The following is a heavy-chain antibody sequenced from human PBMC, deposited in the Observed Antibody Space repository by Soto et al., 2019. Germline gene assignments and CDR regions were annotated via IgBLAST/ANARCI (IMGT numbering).Heavy chain of an antibody. V-gene: IGHV3-21*01. CDR3: ARDMTGDPDY. J-gene: IGHJ4*02. CDR1: GFTFRSYS. D-gene: IGHD4-17*01. CDR2: ISSSSSYI. Sequence: EVQLVESGGGLVKPGGSLRLSCAASGFTFRSYSMKWVRQAPEKGLEWVSSISSSSSYIYYADSVKGRFTISRDNAKNSPYLQMNSLRAEDTAVYYCARDMTGDPDYWGQGTLVTVSS.